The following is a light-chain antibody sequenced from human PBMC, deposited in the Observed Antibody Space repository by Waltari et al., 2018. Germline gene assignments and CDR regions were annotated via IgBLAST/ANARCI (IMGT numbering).Light chain of an antibody. CDR3: CSYAGSYTFEV. V-gene: IGLV2-11*01. J-gene: IGLJ3*02. CDR1: SSDVGGYNY. Sequence: QSALTQPRSVSGSPGQSVTISCTGTSSDVGGYNYVLWYQQHPGKAPKLMIYDVSKRPSGVPDRFSGSKSGNTASLTISGLQAEDEADYYCCSYAGSYTFEVFGGGTKLTVL. CDR2: DVS.